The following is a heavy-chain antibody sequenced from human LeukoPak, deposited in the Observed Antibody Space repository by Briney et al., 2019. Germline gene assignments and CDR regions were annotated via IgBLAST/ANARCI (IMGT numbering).Heavy chain of an antibody. D-gene: IGHD1-1*01. V-gene: IGHV1-46*01. Sequence: ASVKVSCKTSGYTFTNYYMHWVRQAPGQGLEWMGIINPSGTSTTYAQNFQGRVTMTRDTSTSTDFMELSSLRSEDTAVYYCARNPQRGTMARYYYYYGMDVWGQGTTVTVSS. CDR2: INPSGTST. CDR3: ARNPQRGTMARYYYYYGMDV. J-gene: IGHJ6*02. CDR1: GYTFTNYY.